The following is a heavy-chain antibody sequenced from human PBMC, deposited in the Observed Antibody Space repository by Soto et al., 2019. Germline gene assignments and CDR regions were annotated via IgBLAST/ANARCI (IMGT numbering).Heavy chain of an antibody. V-gene: IGHV3-30-3*01. Sequence: GGSLRLSCAASGFTFSSYAMHWVRQAPGKGLEWVAVISYDGSNKYYADSVKGRFTISRDNSKNTLYLQMNSLRAEDTAVYYCARAAPLYDYVWGSYRYTPYYYGMDVWGQGTTVTVLL. CDR2: ISYDGSNK. D-gene: IGHD3-16*02. J-gene: IGHJ6*02. CDR3: ARAAPLYDYVWGSYRYTPYYYGMDV. CDR1: GFTFSSYA.